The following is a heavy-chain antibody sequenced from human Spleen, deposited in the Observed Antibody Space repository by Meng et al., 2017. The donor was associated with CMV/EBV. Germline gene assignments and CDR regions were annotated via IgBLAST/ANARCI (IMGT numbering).Heavy chain of an antibody. CDR1: GFSLSTSGMG. Sequence: QITLKESGPTLVKPTQTLTLTCTFSGFSLSTSGMGVGWIRQPPGKALEWLALIYWDDDKRYSPSLKSRLTITKDTSKNQVVLTMTNMDPVDTATYYCAHKIYIVGASSHPFDYWGQGTLVTVSS. D-gene: IGHD1-26*01. CDR2: IYWDDDK. V-gene: IGHV2-5*02. CDR3: AHKIYIVGASSHPFDY. J-gene: IGHJ4*02.